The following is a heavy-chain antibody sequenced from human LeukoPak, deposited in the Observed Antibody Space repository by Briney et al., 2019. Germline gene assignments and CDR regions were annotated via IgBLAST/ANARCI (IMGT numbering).Heavy chain of an antibody. CDR3: ARQGSDSSGYYHLYYFDY. CDR2: XYXXGST. J-gene: IGHJ4*02. Sequence: SETXSLTCTVSXXXXSXSXYXWGWIXXXXXXGLEWIXXXYXXGSTYYNPSLKSRVTISVDTSKNQFSLKLSSVTAADTAVYYCARQGSDSSGYYHLYYFDYWGQGTLVTVSS. D-gene: IGHD3-22*01. V-gene: IGHV4-39*01. CDR1: XXXXSXSXYX.